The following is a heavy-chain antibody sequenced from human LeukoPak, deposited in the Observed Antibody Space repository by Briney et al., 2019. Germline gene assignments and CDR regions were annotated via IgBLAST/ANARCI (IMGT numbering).Heavy chain of an antibody. CDR2: MYYSGST. Sequence: PSETLSLTCTVSGDAITGSSYYWGWIRQPPGKGLEWIGSMYYSGSTFSNPSLRSRVNMWADTSKNQFSLKLSSVTAADTAVYYCARQYYDRTGYYYFDNWSQGTQVTVSS. V-gene: IGHV4-39*01. D-gene: IGHD3-22*01. CDR3: ARQYYDRTGYYYFDN. CDR1: GDAITGSSYY. J-gene: IGHJ4*02.